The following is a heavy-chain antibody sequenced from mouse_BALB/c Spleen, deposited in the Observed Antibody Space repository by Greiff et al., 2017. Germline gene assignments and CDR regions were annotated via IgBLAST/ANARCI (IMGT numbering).Heavy chain of an antibody. CDR1: GFSLTSYG. CDR2: IWSDGST. V-gene: IGHV2-6-2*01. Sequence: VKLMESGPDLVAPSQSLSITCTVSGFSLTSYGVHWVRQPPGKGLEWLVVIWSDGSTTYNSALKSRLSISKDNSKSQVFLKMNSLQTDDTAMYYCARQGYYGSSYDYAMDYWGQGTSVTVSS. CDR3: ARQGYYGSSYDYAMDY. D-gene: IGHD1-1*01. J-gene: IGHJ4*01.